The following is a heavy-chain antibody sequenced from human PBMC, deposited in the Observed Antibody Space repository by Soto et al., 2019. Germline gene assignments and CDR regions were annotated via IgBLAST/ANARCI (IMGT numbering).Heavy chain of an antibody. Sequence: GGSLRLSCAASGFTLSGFDIHWVRQASGEGLEWVGRIKTKVESYATELAASVKGRFTISRDDPKNTAYLEMNSLKTEDTAVYYCTRDWRSGYGGYDHYWGQGTLVTVSS. J-gene: IGHJ4*02. V-gene: IGHV3-73*01. CDR1: GFTLSGFD. CDR3: TRDWRSGYGGYDHY. CDR2: IKTKVESYAT. D-gene: IGHD5-12*01.